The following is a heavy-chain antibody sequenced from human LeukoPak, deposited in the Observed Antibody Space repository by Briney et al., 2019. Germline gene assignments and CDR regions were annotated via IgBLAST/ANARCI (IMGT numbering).Heavy chain of an antibody. D-gene: IGHD7-27*01. V-gene: IGHV3-7*01. Sequence: PGGSLRLSCAASGFTFSSYWMSWVRQAPGKGLEWVAYIKEDGSEHYYVDSVKGRFTISRDNAKNSLYLQMNSLRVEDTAAYYCARGLDDTGDMPDYFDCWGQGTLLTVSS. CDR2: IKEDGSEH. CDR3: ARGLDDTGDMPDYFDC. CDR1: GFTFSSYW. J-gene: IGHJ4*02.